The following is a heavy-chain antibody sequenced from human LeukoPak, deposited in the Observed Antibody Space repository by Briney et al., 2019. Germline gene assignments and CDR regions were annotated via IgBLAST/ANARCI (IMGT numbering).Heavy chain of an antibody. V-gene: IGHV4-39*07. J-gene: IGHJ5*02. CDR3: ARESSGTSYWFDP. Sequence: SQTLSLTCTVSAGSISSSSYYWGWIRQPPGKGLEWIGSITYSGSPYYNPSLKSRVTISVGTAKNQFSLKLSSVTAANTALYYCARESSGTSYWFDPWGQGTLVTVSS. CDR1: AGSISSSSYY. CDR2: ITYSGSP. D-gene: IGHD2-2*01.